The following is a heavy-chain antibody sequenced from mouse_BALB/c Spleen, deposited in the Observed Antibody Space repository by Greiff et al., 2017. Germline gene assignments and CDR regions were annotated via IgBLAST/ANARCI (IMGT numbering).Heavy chain of an antibody. V-gene: IGHV1-14*01. CDR2: INPYNDGT. J-gene: IGHJ2*01. Sequence: EVKLVESGPELVKPGASVKMSCKASGYTFTSYVMHWVKQKPGQGLEWIGYINPYNDGTKYNEKFKGKATLTSDKSSSTAYMELSSLTSEDSAVYYCASRRGDYFDYWGQGTTLTVSS. CDR3: ASRRGDYFDY. CDR1: GYTFTSYV.